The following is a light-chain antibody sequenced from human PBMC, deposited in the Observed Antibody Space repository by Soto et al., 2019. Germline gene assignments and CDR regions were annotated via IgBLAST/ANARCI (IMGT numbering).Light chain of an antibody. CDR1: ESVSTN. CDR3: QQRSNWPRT. CDR2: AAS. V-gene: IGKV3-15*01. J-gene: IGKJ1*01. Sequence: ERVVTQSPATLSVSPGEGATLSCRASESVSTNLAWYQQKPGQAPRLLIYAASTRATGVPARFSGSGSETEFTLTISSLQSEDVAAYYCQQRSNWPRTFGQGTKVDIK.